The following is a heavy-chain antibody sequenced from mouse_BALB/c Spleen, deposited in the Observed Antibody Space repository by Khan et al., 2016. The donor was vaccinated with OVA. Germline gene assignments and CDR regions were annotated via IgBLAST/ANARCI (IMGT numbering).Heavy chain of an antibody. CDR1: GFTFSAYG. J-gene: IGHJ3*01. Sequence: EVQLVESGGDLMKPGGSLKLSCAASGFTFSAYGMSWVRQTPDKRLEWVATINSDGYYTYYPDSVQGRFTISRNNAKNTLSLQMSSLKSEDTAMYYGASHLTGSFAYWGQGTLVTVSA. D-gene: IGHD4-1*01. CDR3: ASHLTGSFAY. CDR2: INSDGYYT. V-gene: IGHV5-6*01.